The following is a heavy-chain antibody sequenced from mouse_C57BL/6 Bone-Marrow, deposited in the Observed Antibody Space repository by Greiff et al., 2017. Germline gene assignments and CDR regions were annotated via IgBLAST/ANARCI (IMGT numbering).Heavy chain of an antibody. V-gene: IGHV2-2*01. CDR1: GFSLTSYG. CDR3: ASHYYGRSYYAMDY. J-gene: IGHJ4*01. CDR2: IWSGGST. D-gene: IGHD1-1*01. Sequence: VKLMESGPGLVQPSQSLSITCTVSGFSLTSYGVHWVRQSPGKGLEWLGVIWSGGSTDYNAAFISRLSISKDNSKSQVFFKMNSLQADDTAIYXCASHYYGRSYYAMDYWGQGTSVTVSS.